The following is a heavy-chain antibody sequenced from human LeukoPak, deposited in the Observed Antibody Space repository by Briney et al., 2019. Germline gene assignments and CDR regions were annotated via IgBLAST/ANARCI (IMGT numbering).Heavy chain of an antibody. J-gene: IGHJ6*03. CDR1: GYSISSGYY. D-gene: IGHD2-2*02. CDR3: ARHDGLSSHTSFYYYYYYMDV. V-gene: IGHV4-38-2*01. CDR2: NYHSGST. Sequence: PSETLSLTCAVSGYSISSGYYWGWLRQPPGKGLEWIGSNYHSGSTYYNPSLKSRVTISVDTSKNQFSLKLSSVTAADTAVYYCARHDGLSSHTSFYYYYYYMDVWGKGTTVSVSS.